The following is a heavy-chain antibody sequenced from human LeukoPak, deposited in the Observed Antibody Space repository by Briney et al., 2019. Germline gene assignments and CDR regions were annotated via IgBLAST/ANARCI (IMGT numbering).Heavy chain of an antibody. D-gene: IGHD5-18*01. Sequence: KSSETLPLTCTVSGGSVISGSYYWSWIRQPPGKGLEWIGYIYYTGSTNYNPSLKSRVTISLDTSKNQFSLKLSSVTAADTAVYYCASGRYSYANEYWGQGTLVTVSS. CDR2: IYYTGST. CDR3: ASGRYSYANEY. J-gene: IGHJ4*02. CDR1: GGSVISGSYY. V-gene: IGHV4-61*01.